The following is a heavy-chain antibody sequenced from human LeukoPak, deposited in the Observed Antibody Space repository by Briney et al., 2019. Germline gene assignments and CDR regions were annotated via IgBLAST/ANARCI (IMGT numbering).Heavy chain of an antibody. J-gene: IGHJ1*01. CDR2: IKSNGKT. CDR1: GFTFSSYW. CDR3: ARAPSEIGGYYPEYFRH. V-gene: IGHV3-74*01. Sequence: GGSLRLSCAASGFTFSSYWMHWVRQAPGKGLVWVSRIKSNGKTNYADSVKGRFTISRDNAKNTVSLQMNSLRAEDTGVYYCARAPSEIGGYYPEYFRHWGQGTLVTVSS. D-gene: IGHD3-22*01.